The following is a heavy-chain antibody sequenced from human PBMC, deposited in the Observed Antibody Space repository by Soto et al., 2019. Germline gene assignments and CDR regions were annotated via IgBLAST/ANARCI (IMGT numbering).Heavy chain of an antibody. CDR1: GGSISSGDYY. CDR2: ICHSGST. Sequence: SETLSLTCTVSGGSISSGDYYWSWIRQPPGKGLEWIGYICHSGSTYYNPSLKSRVTISVDTSKNQFSLKMSSVTAADTALYYCARVERGTATTVVDAFDIWGPGTMVTVSS. D-gene: IGHD1-1*01. J-gene: IGHJ3*02. V-gene: IGHV4-30-4*01. CDR3: ARVERGTATTVVDAFDI.